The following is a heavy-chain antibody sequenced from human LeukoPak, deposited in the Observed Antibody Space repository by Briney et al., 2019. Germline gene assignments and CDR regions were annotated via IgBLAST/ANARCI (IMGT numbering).Heavy chain of an antibody. CDR3: VRVTLTGTTGRGYFGY. CDR1: GGPISSDIW. V-gene: IGHV4-4*02. CDR2: IYYSGST. J-gene: IGHJ4*02. Sequence: SETLSLTCSVSGGPISSDIWWSWVRQPPGKGLEWIGYIYYSGSTNYNPSLKSRVTISVDTSKNQFSLNLTSVTAADTAVYYCVRVTLTGTTGRGYFGYWGQGTLVTVSS. D-gene: IGHD1-1*01.